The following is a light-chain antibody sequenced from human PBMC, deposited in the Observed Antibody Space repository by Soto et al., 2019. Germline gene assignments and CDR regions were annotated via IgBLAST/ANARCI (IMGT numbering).Light chain of an antibody. J-gene: IGKJ4*01. CDR2: DAS. Sequence: DIQMTQSPSTLSASIGDGVTITCRASQNIIYFVAWYQQKPGMAPKLLIYDASTLKSGIPSRFSGSGSGTHFTLTIDSRQPDDFATYYCQHYSNYPVTFGGGTKVEIK. V-gene: IGKV1-5*01. CDR1: QNIIYF. CDR3: QHYSNYPVT.